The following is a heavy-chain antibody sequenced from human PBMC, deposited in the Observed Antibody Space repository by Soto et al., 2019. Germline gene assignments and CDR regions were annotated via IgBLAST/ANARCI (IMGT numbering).Heavy chain of an antibody. CDR1: GCYRNRYS. Sequence: ATQSLTYTIPGCYRNRYSWSWFRQPRGTGLEWIGYIYYSGSTNYNPSLKSRVTISVDTPKNQFSLKLGSVTAADTAVYYCARVAGSDDFWSGLTNYYYYGMDGWGQGNTVTVS. V-gene: IGHV4-59*01. D-gene: IGHD3-3*01. J-gene: IGHJ6*02. CDR2: IYYSGST. CDR3: ARVAGSDDFWSGLTNYYYYGMDG.